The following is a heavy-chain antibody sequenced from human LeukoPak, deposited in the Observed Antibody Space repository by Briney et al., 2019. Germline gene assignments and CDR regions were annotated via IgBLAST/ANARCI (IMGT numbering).Heavy chain of an antibody. V-gene: IGHV3-21*01. CDR3: ARDIVGRRSSGWYVTDY. D-gene: IGHD6-19*01. CDR2: ISSSSYI. J-gene: IGHJ4*02. CDR1: GFTFSSYS. Sequence: GGSLRLSCAASGFTFSSYSMNWVRQAPGKGLEWVSSISSSSYIYYADSVKGRFTISRDNAKNSLYLKMNSLRAEDTAVYYCARDIVGRRSSGWYVTDYWGQGTLVTVSS.